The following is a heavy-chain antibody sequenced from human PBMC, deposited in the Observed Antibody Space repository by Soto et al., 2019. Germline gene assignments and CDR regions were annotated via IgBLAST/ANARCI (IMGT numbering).Heavy chain of an antibody. V-gene: IGHV3-48*01. D-gene: IGHD3-3*02. CDR2: ISSSSSTI. CDR1: GFTFSSYS. J-gene: IGHJ5*02. CDR3: ARGRSIFGVVYNWFDP. Sequence: GGSLRLSCAASGFTFSSYSMNWVRQAPGKGLEWVSYISSSSSTIYYADSVKGRFTISRDNAKNSLYLQMNSLRAEDTAVYYCARGRSIFGVVYNWFDPWGQGTLVTVSS.